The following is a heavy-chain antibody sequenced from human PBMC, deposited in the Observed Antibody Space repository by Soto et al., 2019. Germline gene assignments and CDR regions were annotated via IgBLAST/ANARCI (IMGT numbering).Heavy chain of an antibody. D-gene: IGHD3-10*01. CDR2: IYYSGST. CDR1: GGSISSSSYY. J-gene: IGHJ6*02. CDR3: ARQIGGGIQFGERLKVEVGYYYGMDV. V-gene: IGHV4-39*01. Sequence: SETLSLTCTVSGGSISSSSYYWGWIRQPPGKGLEWIGSIYYSGSTYYNPSLKSRVTISVDTSKNQFSLKLSSVTAADTAVYYCARQIGGGIQFGERLKVEVGYYYGMDVWGQGTTVTVSS.